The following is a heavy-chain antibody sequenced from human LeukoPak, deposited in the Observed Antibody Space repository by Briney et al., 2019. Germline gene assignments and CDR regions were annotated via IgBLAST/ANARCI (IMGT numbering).Heavy chain of an antibody. CDR3: ALLYDISTGYSNFDY. CDR2: INPNSGGT. CDR1: GYTFTGYY. Sequence: ASVKVSCKASGYTFTGYYMHWVRQAPGQGLEWMGWINPNSGGTNYAQKFQGRVTMTRDTSISTAYMELSRLRSDDTAVYYCALLYDISTGYSNFDYWGQGTLVTVSS. D-gene: IGHD3-9*01. V-gene: IGHV1-2*02. J-gene: IGHJ4*02.